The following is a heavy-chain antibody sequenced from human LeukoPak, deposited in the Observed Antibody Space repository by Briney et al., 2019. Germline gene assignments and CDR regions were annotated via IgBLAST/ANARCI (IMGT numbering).Heavy chain of an antibody. Sequence: GGALRLSCAASGFTFSDYYMSWIRQAPGEGLEWGSYISISSSYTNYADSVKCRFTISRDNAKNSLYLQMNSLIAEDTAVYYCASSPIEGIAVAGLFDYWGQGTLVTVSS. CDR1: GFTFSDYY. V-gene: IGHV3-11*03. J-gene: IGHJ4*02. CDR2: ISISSSYT. CDR3: ASSPIEGIAVAGLFDY. D-gene: IGHD6-19*01.